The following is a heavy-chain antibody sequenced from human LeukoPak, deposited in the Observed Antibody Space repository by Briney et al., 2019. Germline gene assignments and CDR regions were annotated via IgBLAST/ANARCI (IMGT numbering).Heavy chain of an antibody. CDR3: ARGAQVGWLQLRGWFDP. CDR2: INPNSGGT. V-gene: IGHV1-2*02. Sequence: GASVKVSCKASGYTFTGYYMHWVRQAPGQGLEWMGWINPNSGGTNYAQKFQGRVTMTRDTPISTAYMELSRLRSDDTAVYYCARGAQVGWLQLRGWFDPWGQGTLVTVSS. J-gene: IGHJ5*02. D-gene: IGHD5-24*01. CDR1: GYTFTGYY.